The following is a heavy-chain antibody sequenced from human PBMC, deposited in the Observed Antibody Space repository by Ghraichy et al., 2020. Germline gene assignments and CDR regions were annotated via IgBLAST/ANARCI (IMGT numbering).Heavy chain of an antibody. CDR1: GGSVSSGSYY. D-gene: IGHD3-3*02. Sequence: SETLSLTCTVSGGSVSSGSYYWSWIRQPPGKGLEWIGYIYYSGSTNYNPSLKSRVTISVDTSKNQFSLKLSSVTAADTAVYYCARSPFLEWLSEHNWFDPWGQGTLVTVSS. J-gene: IGHJ5*02. CDR3: ARSPFLEWLSEHNWFDP. CDR2: IYYSGST. V-gene: IGHV4-61*01.